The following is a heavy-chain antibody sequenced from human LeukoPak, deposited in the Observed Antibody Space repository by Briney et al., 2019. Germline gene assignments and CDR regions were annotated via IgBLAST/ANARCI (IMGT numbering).Heavy chain of an antibody. CDR2: ISYDGSNK. CDR3: TKEGLASGSSFSGWFDP. D-gene: IGHD3-10*01. CDR1: GFTFSSYA. Sequence: GGSLRLSCAASGFTFSSYAMHWVRQAPGKGLEWVAVISYDGSNKYYADSVKGRFTISRDNSKNTLYLQMNSLRAEDTAVYYCTKEGLASGSSFSGWFDPWGQGTLVTVSS. V-gene: IGHV3-30*04. J-gene: IGHJ5*02.